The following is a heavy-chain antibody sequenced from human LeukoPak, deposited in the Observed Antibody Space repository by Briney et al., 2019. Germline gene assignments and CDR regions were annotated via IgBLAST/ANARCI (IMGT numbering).Heavy chain of an antibody. J-gene: IGHJ2*01. CDR1: GFTFNTYW. V-gene: IGHV3-74*01. CDR3: VRDSPSGFFDL. CDR2: INPDGTVT. Sequence: GGSLRLSCAASGFTFNTYWMHWVRQAPGKGLVWVSPINPDGTVTAYADSVKGRFTISRDNAKNTLYLQMNSLKAEATAVYYCVRDSPSGFFDLWGRGTLVTVSS. D-gene: IGHD1-26*01.